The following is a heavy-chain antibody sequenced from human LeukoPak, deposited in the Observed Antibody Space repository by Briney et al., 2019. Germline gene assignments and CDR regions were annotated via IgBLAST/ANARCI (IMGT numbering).Heavy chain of an antibody. D-gene: IGHD6-19*01. J-gene: IGHJ4*02. CDR3: ARERQWLFDY. V-gene: IGHV1-69*04. Sequence: SVKVSCKASGGTFSSYAISWARQAPGQGLEWMGRIIPILGIANYAQKLQGRVTMTTDTSTSTAYMELRSLRSDDTAVYYCARERQWLFDYWGQGTLVTVSS. CDR1: GGTFSSYA. CDR2: IIPILGIA.